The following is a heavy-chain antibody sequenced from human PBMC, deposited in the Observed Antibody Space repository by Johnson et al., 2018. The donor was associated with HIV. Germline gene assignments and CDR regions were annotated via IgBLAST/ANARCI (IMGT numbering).Heavy chain of an antibody. D-gene: IGHD3-16*01. V-gene: IGHV3-33*01. CDR1: GFTFSTYG. CDR2: IWFDGSNK. J-gene: IGHJ3*02. Sequence: QVQLVESGGGVVQPGRSLRLSCAASGFTFSTYGMHWVRQAPGKGLEWVAVIWFDGSNKYYVDSVKGRFTISRDNAKNSLYLQMNSLRAEDTAVYYCARDGVVPDAFDIWGQGTMVTVSS. CDR3: ARDGVVPDAFDI.